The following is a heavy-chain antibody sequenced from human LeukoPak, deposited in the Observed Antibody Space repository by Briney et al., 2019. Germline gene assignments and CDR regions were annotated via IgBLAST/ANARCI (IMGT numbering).Heavy chain of an antibody. D-gene: IGHD3-3*01. J-gene: IGHJ4*02. CDR1: GGSISSSSYY. V-gene: IGHV4-39*01. Sequence: SETLSLTCTVAGGSISSSSYYWGWIRQPPGKGLEWIGSIYYSGSTYYNLTLTSRVTISVDTSKNQFSLKLSSMTAADTAVYYCASHVVTIFGVVIMGYFDYWGQGTLVTVSS. CDR3: ASHVVTIFGVVIMGYFDY. CDR2: IYYSGST.